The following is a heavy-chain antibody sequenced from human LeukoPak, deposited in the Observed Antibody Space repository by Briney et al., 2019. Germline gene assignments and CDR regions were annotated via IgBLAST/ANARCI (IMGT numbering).Heavy chain of an antibody. V-gene: IGHV3-30*18. J-gene: IGHJ4*02. CDR2: VSHDGSVK. Sequence: PGGSLRLSCTASGFTFSSYGMHWVRQAPGKGLEWVAVVSHDGSVKYYADSVKGRFTVSRDNSKNMLYLQMSSLRGEDTAVYYCAKSGTKYTSSNLDYWGQGTLVTVSS. D-gene: IGHD6-6*01. CDR1: GFTFSSYG. CDR3: AKSGTKYTSSNLDY.